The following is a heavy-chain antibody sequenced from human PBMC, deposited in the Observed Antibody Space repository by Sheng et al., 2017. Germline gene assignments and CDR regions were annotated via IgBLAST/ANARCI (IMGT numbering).Heavy chain of an antibody. Sequence: QVQLVQSGAEVKKPGSSVKVSCKASGGTFSSYTISWVRQAPGQGLEWMGRIIPILGIANYAQKFQGRVTITADKSTSTAYMELSSLRSEDTAVYYCARNPGDSGSQDYGDFLYYFDYWGQGTLVTVSS. CDR1: GGTFSSYT. CDR3: ARNPGDSGSQDYGDFLYYFDY. D-gene: IGHD4-17*01. CDR2: IIPILGIA. J-gene: IGHJ4*02. V-gene: IGHV1-69*02.